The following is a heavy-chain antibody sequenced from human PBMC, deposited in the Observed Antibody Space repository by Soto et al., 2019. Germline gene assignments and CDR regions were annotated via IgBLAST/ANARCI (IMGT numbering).Heavy chain of an antibody. D-gene: IGHD1-1*01. V-gene: IGHV4-31*03. J-gene: IGHJ6*02. CDR1: GGSISSGGYY. CDR3: ARDRNWKGYYGMDV. CDR2: IYYSGST. Sequence: SSETLSLTCTVSGGSISSGGYYWSWIRQHPGKGLEWIGYIYYSGSTYYNPSLKSRVTISVDTSKNQFSLKLSSVTAADTAMYFCARDRNWKGYYGMDVWGQGTTVTVSS.